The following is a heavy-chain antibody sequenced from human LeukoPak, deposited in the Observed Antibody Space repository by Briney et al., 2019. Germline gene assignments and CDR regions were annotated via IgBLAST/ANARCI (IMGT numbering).Heavy chain of an antibody. V-gene: IGHV3-48*04. CDR1: GFTFSSYT. CDR2: ISSSSSVI. J-gene: IGHJ4*02. CDR3: ASRLFGSSWHSVFDY. Sequence: PGGSLRLSCAASGFTFSSYTMNWVRQAPGRGLEWVSYISSSSSVIYYADSVKGRFTISRDNAKNSLYLQMNSLRAEDTAVYYCASRLFGSSWHSVFDYWGQGTLVTVSS. D-gene: IGHD6-13*01.